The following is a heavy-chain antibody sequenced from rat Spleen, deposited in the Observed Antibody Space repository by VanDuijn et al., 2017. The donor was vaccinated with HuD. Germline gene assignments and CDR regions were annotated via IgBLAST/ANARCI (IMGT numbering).Heavy chain of an antibody. CDR1: GFTFSNYG. CDR2: ISYDGSST. Sequence: EVQLVESGGGLVQPGRSLKLSCAASGFTFSNYGMAWVRQAPTKGLEWVATISYDGSSTYYRVSVKGRFTISIENAKSTLHLQMDSLRSEDTATYYCTTWDYYDNRFDYWGQGVMVTVSS. J-gene: IGHJ2*01. D-gene: IGHD1-6*01. CDR3: TTWDYYDNRFDY. V-gene: IGHV5-29*01.